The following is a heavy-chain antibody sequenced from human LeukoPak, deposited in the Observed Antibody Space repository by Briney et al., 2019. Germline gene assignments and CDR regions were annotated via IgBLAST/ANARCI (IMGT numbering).Heavy chain of an antibody. J-gene: IGHJ5*02. CDR2: ISWNSDNI. Sequence: PGGSLRLSCAASGFTFEDYAMHWVRQAPGKGLEWVSGISWNSDNIDYADSVKGRFTISRDNAKNSLYLQMNSLRAEDTAVYYCAKDPNLGPWGQGTLVTVSS. CDR3: AKDPNLGP. V-gene: IGHV3-9*01. CDR1: GFTFEDYA.